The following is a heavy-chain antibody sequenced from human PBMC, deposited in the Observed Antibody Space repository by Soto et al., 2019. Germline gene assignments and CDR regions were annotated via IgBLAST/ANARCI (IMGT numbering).Heavy chain of an antibody. Sequence: VSLKISCRGFGYTFNTYWIGWVRQMPGKGLEWMGVMSPGNSDIRYSPAFQGQVSISADTSISTAYLQWSSLKTSDSGMYYCARQGRTSASSDFWGQGTLVTVSS. V-gene: IGHV5-51*01. J-gene: IGHJ4*02. D-gene: IGHD2-21*01. CDR2: MSPGNSDI. CDR3: ARQGRTSASSDF. CDR1: GYTFNTYW.